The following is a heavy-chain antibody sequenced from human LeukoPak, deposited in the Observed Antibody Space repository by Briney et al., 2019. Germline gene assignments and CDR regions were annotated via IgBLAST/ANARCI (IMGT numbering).Heavy chain of an antibody. Sequence: PSETLSLTCDVSGGSIDSTNWWNWVRQPPGMGLEWIGEIHHDGRINYNPSLKSRVTLSVDKSKNQFSLRLNSVTAADTAMYYCARSHDHLWGNYPDYWGQGTLVTVSS. D-gene: IGHD3-16*02. V-gene: IGHV4/OR15-8*01. CDR1: GGSIDSTNW. J-gene: IGHJ4*02. CDR2: IHHDGRI. CDR3: ARSHDHLWGNYPDY.